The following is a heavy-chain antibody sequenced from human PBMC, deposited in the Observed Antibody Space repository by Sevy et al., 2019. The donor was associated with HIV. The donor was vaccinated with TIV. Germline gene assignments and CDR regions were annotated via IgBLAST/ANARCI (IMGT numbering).Heavy chain of an antibody. CDR1: GFSFSYYG. V-gene: IGHV3-30*18. J-gene: IGHJ6*02. Sequence: GGSLRLSCIGSGFSFSYYGIHWVRQAPGKGLDWVALISHDGINEYYADSVKGRFTISRENSKNTVYLEMKGLRNEDTAIYFCANAYSGSYSHSYLYALDVWGQGTTVTVSS. CDR2: ISHDGINE. D-gene: IGHD1-26*01. CDR3: ANAYSGSYSHSYLYALDV.